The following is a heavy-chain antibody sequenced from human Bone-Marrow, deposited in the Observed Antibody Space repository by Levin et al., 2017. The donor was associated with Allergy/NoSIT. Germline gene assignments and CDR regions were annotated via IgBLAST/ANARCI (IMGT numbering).Heavy chain of an antibody. J-gene: IGHJ4*02. D-gene: IGHD1-7*01. CDR2: MSGSGGRT. CDR3: AREDNWNYDY. CDR1: GFTFSRYA. V-gene: IGHV3-23*01. Sequence: GSLRLSCAASGFTFSRYAMAWVRQAPGQGLEWVSGMSGSGGRTVYADPVKGRFTISRDNSKNIMYLQMNSLRVEDTALYYCAREDNWNYDYWGQGTLVTVSS.